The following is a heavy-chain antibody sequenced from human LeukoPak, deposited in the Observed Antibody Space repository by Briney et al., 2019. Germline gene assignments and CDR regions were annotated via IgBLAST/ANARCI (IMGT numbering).Heavy chain of an antibody. CDR1: GFTFSVYY. J-gene: IGHJ3*02. V-gene: IGHV3-11*04. CDR3: ARDRYYVFWSGYSGESDAFDI. CDR2: ISSGTSRTI. D-gene: IGHD3-3*01. Sequence: GGSLRLSCAASGFTFSVYYMSWIRQAPGKGLEWVSYISSGTSRTIYYADSVKGRFTISRDNAKNSLYLQMNSLRAEDMAVYFCARDRYYVFWSGYSGESDAFDIWGQGTMVTVSS.